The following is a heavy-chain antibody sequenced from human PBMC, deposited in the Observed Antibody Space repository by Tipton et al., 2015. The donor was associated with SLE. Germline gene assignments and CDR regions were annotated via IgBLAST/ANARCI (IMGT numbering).Heavy chain of an antibody. J-gene: IGHJ4*02. CDR2: ISYSGAT. Sequence: TLSLTCAVYGGSFSGYYWSWIRQPPGKGLEWIGSISYSGATSYNPSLKSRVTISVDTSKNQFSLSLISVTAADTAVYYCARLTPWGYDYWGPGMLVTVSS. V-gene: IGHV4-34*01. D-gene: IGHD7-27*01. CDR3: ARLTPWGYDY. CDR1: GGSFSGYY.